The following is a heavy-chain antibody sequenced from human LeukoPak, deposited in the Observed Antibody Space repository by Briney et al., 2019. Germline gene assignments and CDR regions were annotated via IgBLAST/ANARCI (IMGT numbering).Heavy chain of an antibody. D-gene: IGHD6-13*01. CDR3: ARDPYELAAAGTFVDY. V-gene: IGHV1-46*01. Sequence: GASVKVSCKASGYTFTSYYMHWVRQAPGQGLEWMGIINPSGGSTSYAQKFQGRVTMTRDTSTSTVYMELSSLRSEDTAVYYCARDPYELAAAGTFVDYWGQGTLVTVPS. CDR1: GYTFTSYY. J-gene: IGHJ4*02. CDR2: INPSGGST.